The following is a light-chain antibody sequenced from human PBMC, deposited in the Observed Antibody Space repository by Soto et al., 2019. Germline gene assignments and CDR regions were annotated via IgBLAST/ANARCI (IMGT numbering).Light chain of an antibody. J-gene: IGLJ1*01. CDR1: SRDVGGYNY. CDR2: EVS. CDR3: NSYTSSSTFV. V-gene: IGLV2-14*01. Sequence: QSALTQPASVSGSPGQSITISCTGTSRDVGGYNYVSWYQQHPGKAPKLMMYEVSNRPSGVSNRFSGSKSGNTASLTISGLQSEDEAEYYCNSYTSSSTFVFGTGTKLTVL.